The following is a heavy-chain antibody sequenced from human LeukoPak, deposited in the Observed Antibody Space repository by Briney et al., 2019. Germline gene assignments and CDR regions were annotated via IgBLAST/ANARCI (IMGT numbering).Heavy chain of an antibody. J-gene: IGHJ3*02. CDR1: GFTFSSYE. CDR2: ISSSGSTI. Sequence: PGGSLRLSCAASGFTFSSYEMNWVRQAPGKGLEWVSYISSSGSTIYYADSVKGRFTISRDNSKNTLYLQMNSLRAEDTAVYYCASLYSSGWYKDAFDIWGQGTMVTVSS. D-gene: IGHD6-19*01. V-gene: IGHV3-48*03. CDR3: ASLYSSGWYKDAFDI.